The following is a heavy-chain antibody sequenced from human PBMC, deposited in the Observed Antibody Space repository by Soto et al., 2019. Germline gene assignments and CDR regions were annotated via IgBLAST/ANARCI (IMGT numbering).Heavy chain of an antibody. CDR2: ITSDTNTI. CDR1: GFRFNIYS. D-gene: IGHD6-19*01. V-gene: IGHV3-48*02. Sequence: GGSLRLSCAASGFRFNIYSMNWVRQAPGKGLEWSAYITSDTNTIKYADSVKGRFTISRDNARNLVYLQMNSLRDEDTAVYYCARSVEGHFDYWGQGTVVTV. J-gene: IGHJ4*02. CDR3: ARSVEGHFDY.